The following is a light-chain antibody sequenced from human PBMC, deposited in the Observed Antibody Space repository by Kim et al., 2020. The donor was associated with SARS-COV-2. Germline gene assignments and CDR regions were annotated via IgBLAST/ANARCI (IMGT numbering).Light chain of an antibody. CDR2: EDN. V-gene: IGLV6-57*03. Sequence: SDSPGKTVTIPCTRSSGRIASNFVQWYQQRPGSAPTSVIYEDNQRPSWVPDRFSGSIDDSSNSASLTISGLKTEDEADYYCQSGRLFGGGTQLTVL. J-gene: IGLJ2*01. CDR1: SGRIASNF. CDR3: QSGRL.